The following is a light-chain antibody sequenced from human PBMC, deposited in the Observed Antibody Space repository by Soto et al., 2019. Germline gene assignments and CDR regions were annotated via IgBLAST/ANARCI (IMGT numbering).Light chain of an antibody. J-gene: IGLJ2*01. CDR3: QSYDHIDVI. V-gene: IGLV6-57*04. CDR2: HDD. CDR1: SGSIADNY. Sequence: NFMLTQPHSVSESPGKTVTLSCTRSSGSIADNYVQWYQQRPGSAPTTVICHDDQRPSGVPDRFSDSIDTSSNSASLTISGLKTEDEADYYCQSYDHIDVIFGGGTKLTVL.